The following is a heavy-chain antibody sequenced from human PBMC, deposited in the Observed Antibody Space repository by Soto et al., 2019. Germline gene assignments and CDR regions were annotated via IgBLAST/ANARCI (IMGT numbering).Heavy chain of an antibody. CDR3: AGDDLLLWFGDRYYYGMDV. CDR2: ISSSSSTI. D-gene: IGHD3-10*01. CDR1: GFTFSSYS. J-gene: IGHJ6*02. Sequence: EVQLVESGGGLVQPGGSLRLSCAASGFTFSSYSMNWVRQAPGKGLEWVSYISSSSSTIYYADSVKGRFTISRDNAKNSLYLQMNSLRAEDTAVYYCAGDDLLLWFGDRYYYGMDVWGQGTTVTVSS. V-gene: IGHV3-48*01.